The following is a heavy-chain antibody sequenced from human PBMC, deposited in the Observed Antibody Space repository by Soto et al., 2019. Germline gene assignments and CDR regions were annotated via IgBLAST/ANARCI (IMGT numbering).Heavy chain of an antibody. J-gene: IGHJ6*02. CDR2: IYYSGST. V-gene: IGHV4-59*01. D-gene: IGHD2-15*01. CDR3: ARDSGGTPGGYYYGMDV. Sequence: SETLSLTCTVSGGSISSYYWSWIRQPPGKGLEWIGYIYYSGSTNYNPSLKSRVTISVDTSKNQFSLKLSSVTAADTAVYYCARDSGGTPGGYYYGMDVWGQGTTVTVSS. CDR1: GGSISSYY.